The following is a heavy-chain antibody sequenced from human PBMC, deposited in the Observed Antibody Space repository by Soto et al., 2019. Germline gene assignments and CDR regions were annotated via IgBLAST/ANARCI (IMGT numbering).Heavy chain of an antibody. CDR1: GFTFSSYE. CDR3: ARDLLHYDFWSGYSDYFYYGMDV. J-gene: IGHJ6*02. D-gene: IGHD3-3*01. CDR2: ISDSGGTV. Sequence: VGSLRLSCAASGFTFSSYEMNWVRQAPGQGLEWVSYISDSGGTVYYADSVKGRFTVSRDNAQNSVYLQMNSLRTEDTAVYYCARDLLHYDFWSGYSDYFYYGMDVWGPRTTVTVSS. V-gene: IGHV3-48*03.